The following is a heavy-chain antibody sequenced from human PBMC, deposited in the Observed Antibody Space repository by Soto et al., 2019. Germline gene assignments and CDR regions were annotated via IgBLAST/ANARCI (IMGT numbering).Heavy chain of an antibody. CDR2: ISAYNGNT. CDR1: GYTFTSYG. Sequence: ASVKVSCKASGYTFTSYGISWVRQAPGQGLEWMGWISAYNGNTNYAQKLQGRVTMTTDTSTSTAYMELRSLRSDDTAVYYCARLELRGVIRSGMDVWGQGTTVTVSS. D-gene: IGHD3-10*01. CDR3: ARLELRGVIRSGMDV. J-gene: IGHJ6*02. V-gene: IGHV1-18*01.